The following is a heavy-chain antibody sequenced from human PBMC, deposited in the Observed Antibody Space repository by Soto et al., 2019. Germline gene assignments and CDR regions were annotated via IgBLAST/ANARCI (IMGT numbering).Heavy chain of an antibody. CDR3: ARRSGRDGYNYLEY. CDR1: GGSISSSSYY. J-gene: IGHJ4*02. V-gene: IGHV4-39*01. Sequence: PSETLSRTCIVSGGSISSSSYYWGWIRQPPGKWLEWTGSIYYSGSTYYNASLKSRVTISVDTSKNQFSLKLSSVTAADTAVYYCARRSGRDGYNYLEYWGQGTLVTVYS. D-gene: IGHD5-12*01. CDR2: IYYSGST.